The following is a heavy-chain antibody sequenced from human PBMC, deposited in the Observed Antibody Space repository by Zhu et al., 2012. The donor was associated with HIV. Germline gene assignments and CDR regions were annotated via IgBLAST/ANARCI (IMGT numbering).Heavy chain of an antibody. CDR2: IYHSGST. D-gene: IGHD3-10*01. J-gene: IGHJ3*02. CDR3: ARHSSITMVFAAFNI. Sequence: QVQLQESGPGLVKPSETLSLTCAVSGYSISSGYYWGWIRQPPGKGLEWIGSIYHSGSTYYNPSLKSRVTISVDTSKNQFSLKLSSVTAADTAVYYCARHSSITMVFAAFNIWGQGTMVTVSS. CDR1: GYSISSGYY. V-gene: IGHV4-38-2*01.